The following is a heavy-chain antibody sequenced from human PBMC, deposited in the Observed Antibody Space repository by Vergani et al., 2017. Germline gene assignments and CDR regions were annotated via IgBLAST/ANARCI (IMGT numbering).Heavy chain of an antibody. CDR1: GFTFSSND. D-gene: IGHD1-1*01. V-gene: IGHV3-13*01. Sequence: VESGGGLVQPGGSLRLSCTVSGFTFSSNDFHWVRQTAGKGLEWVSSIGVDGDRYYSDSVKGRFTISRDNGQSYLYLDMDNLRVEDTAVYFCAKEFCGTGNCYGWNHLDVWVEATSVTVCS. J-gene: IGHJ6*04. CDR2: IGVDGDR. CDR3: AKEFCGTGNCYGWNHLDV.